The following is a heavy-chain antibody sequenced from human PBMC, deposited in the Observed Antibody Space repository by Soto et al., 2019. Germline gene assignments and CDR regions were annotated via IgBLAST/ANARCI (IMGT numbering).Heavy chain of an antibody. Sequence: QVKLVQSGAEVKKPGASVKVSCKASGYTFTSYDIYWVRQAPGQGLEWMGLINPSGGSTNHAQKFQGRVTMTSDTSTSTVYSELSSLRSEDTAVYYCARAGAYSGYYYYQNYYVDVWGKGTTVTVSS. CDR1: GYTFTSYD. J-gene: IGHJ6*03. V-gene: IGHV1-46*01. CDR2: INPSGGST. CDR3: ARAGAYSGYYYYQNYYVDV. D-gene: IGHD5-12*01.